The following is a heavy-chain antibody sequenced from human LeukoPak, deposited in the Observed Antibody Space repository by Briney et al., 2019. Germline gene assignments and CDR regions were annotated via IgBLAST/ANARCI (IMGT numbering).Heavy chain of an antibody. Sequence: PSETLSLTCTVSGGSISSYYWSWIRQPAGKGLEWIGRIYTSGSTNYNPSLKSRVTMSVDTSKNQFSLKLSSVTAADTAVYYCARVGSYSSSWYFPLDYWGQGTLVTVSS. CDR2: IYTSGST. V-gene: IGHV4-4*07. CDR3: ARVGSYSSSWYFPLDY. CDR1: GGSISSYY. J-gene: IGHJ4*02. D-gene: IGHD6-13*01.